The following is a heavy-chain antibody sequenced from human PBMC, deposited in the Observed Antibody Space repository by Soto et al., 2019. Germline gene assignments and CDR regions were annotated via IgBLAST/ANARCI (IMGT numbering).Heavy chain of an antibody. J-gene: IGHJ1*01. CDR2: ISSSSSYI. D-gene: IGHD6-19*01. Sequence: GGSLRLSCAASGFTFSSYSMNWVRQAPGKGLEWVSSISSSSSYIYYADSVKGRFTISRDNAKNSLYLQMNSLRAEDTAVYYCARDLEQWEPLPHWGQGTLVTVSS. CDR3: ARDLEQWEPLPH. V-gene: IGHV3-21*01. CDR1: GFTFSSYS.